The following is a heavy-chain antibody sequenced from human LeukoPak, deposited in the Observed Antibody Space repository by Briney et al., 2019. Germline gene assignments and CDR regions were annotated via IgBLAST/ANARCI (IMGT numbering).Heavy chain of an antibody. CDR1: GGSISSSNW. J-gene: IGHJ6*02. CDR3: AREVRGGGSLLCLDV. CDR2: IYHSGST. Sequence: SETLSLTCAVSGGSISSSNWWSWVRQPPGKGLEWIGEIYHSGSTNYNPSLKSRVTISVDKSKNQFSLKLSSVTAADTAVYYCAREVRGGGSLLCLDVWGQGTTVTVSS. V-gene: IGHV4-4*02. D-gene: IGHD3-10*02.